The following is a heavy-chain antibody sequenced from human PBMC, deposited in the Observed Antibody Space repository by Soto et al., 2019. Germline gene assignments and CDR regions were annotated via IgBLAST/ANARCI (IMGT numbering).Heavy chain of an antibody. CDR3: ASPSFGSSSSRDYLDY. CDR2: IIPIFGTT. D-gene: IGHD6-6*01. Sequence: QVQLVQSGAEVKRPGSSVKVSCKASGGTFSSYAISWVRQAPGQGLEWMGGIIPIFGTTNYAQKFQGRVTITADESTNTAYMGLSTLRSADTAVYFCASPSFGSSSSRDYLDYWGQGTLVTVSS. V-gene: IGHV1-69*12. CDR1: GGTFSSYA. J-gene: IGHJ4*02.